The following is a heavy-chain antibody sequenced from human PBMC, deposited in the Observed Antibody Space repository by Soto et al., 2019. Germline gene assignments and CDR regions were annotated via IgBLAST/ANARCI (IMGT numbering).Heavy chain of an antibody. J-gene: IGHJ5*02. Sequence: SETLPLTCTVSGGSISSYYWSWIRQPTGKGLEWIGYIYYSGSTNYNPSLKSRVTISVDTSKNQFSLKLSSVTAADTAVYYCARDLGSSSWYWGWFDPWGQGTLVTVSS. V-gene: IGHV4-59*01. D-gene: IGHD6-13*01. CDR2: IYYSGST. CDR3: ARDLGSSSWYWGWFDP. CDR1: GGSISSYY.